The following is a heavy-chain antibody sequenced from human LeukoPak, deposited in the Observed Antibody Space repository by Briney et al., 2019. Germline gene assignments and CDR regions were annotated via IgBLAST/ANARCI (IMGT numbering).Heavy chain of an antibody. CDR2: INPNSGRT. Sequence: ASVMVSCKASGYIFTDYYMHWLRQAPGQGPEWMGRINPNSGRTTYAQNFQGRVTMTSDTSITTAYMELSSLRSDDTAVFYCARGDYGDYHDAFDVWGQGTVVTVSS. CDR1: GYIFTDYY. D-gene: IGHD4-17*01. CDR3: ARGDYGDYHDAFDV. J-gene: IGHJ3*01. V-gene: IGHV1-2*02.